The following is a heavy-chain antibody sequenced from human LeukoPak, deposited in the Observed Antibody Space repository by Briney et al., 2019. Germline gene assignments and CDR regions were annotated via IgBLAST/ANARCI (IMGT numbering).Heavy chain of an antibody. CDR3: ARGGMPSFDL. Sequence: SETLSLTCAVYGGSFSGYYWSWIRQPPGKGLEWIGEINHSGSTNYNPSLKSRVTISVDTSKNQFSLKLSSVTAADTAVYYCARGGMPSFDLWGRGTLVTVSS. D-gene: IGHD2-2*01. V-gene: IGHV4-34*01. CDR2: INHSGST. CDR1: GGSFSGYY. J-gene: IGHJ2*01.